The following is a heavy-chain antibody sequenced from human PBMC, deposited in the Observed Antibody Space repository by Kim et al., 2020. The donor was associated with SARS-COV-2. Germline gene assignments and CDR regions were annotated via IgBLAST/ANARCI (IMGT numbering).Heavy chain of an antibody. CDR2: IYYSGST. CDR1: GGSISSGDYY. Sequence: SETLSLTCTVSGGSISSGDYYWSWIRQPPGKGREWIGYIYYSGSTYYNPSLKSRVTISVDTSKNQFSLKLSSVTAADTAVYYCARARITMIVVVQELDYWGQGTLVTVSS. J-gene: IGHJ4*02. V-gene: IGHV4-30-4*01. D-gene: IGHD3-22*01. CDR3: ARARITMIVVVQELDY.